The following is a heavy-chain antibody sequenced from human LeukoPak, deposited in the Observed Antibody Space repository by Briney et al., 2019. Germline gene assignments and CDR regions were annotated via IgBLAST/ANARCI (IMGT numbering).Heavy chain of an antibody. J-gene: IGHJ4*02. V-gene: IGHV3-30*02. CDR3: ARADID. Sequence: GGSLRLSCAASGFTFSSSGMNWVRQAPGKGLEWVAYIRSDGNKKNYAGSVKGRFTISRDNSRNTLYLQMNSLRAEDTAVYYCARADIDWGQGILVTVSS. CDR2: IRSDGNKK. CDR1: GFTFSSSG. D-gene: IGHD5-12*01.